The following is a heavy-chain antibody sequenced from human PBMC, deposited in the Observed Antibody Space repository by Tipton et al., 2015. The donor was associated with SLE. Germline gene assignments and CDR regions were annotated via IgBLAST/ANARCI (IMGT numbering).Heavy chain of an antibody. J-gene: IGHJ4*02. CDR2: MYYTGST. D-gene: IGHD2-15*01. Sequence: TLSLTCTVSGASISSFSCYWGWIRQPPGKGLEWIGNMYYTGSTYYNPSLKSRVTISVDTSKNQFSLRLSPVTAADTAVYYCASQNGEGYCSGGSCPGDWGQGTLVTVSS. CDR3: ASQNGEGYCSGGSCPGD. CDR1: GASISSFSCY. V-gene: IGHV4-39*07.